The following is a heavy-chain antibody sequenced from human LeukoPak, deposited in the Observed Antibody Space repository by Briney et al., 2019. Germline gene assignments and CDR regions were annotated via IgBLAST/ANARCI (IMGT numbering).Heavy chain of an antibody. V-gene: IGHV4-4*07. Sequence: SETLSLTCTVSGGSISSYYWSWIRQPAGKGLEWIGRIYTSGSTNYNPSLKSRVTMSVDTSKNQFSLKLSSVTAADAAVYYCARDPYGDYVAGYYFDYWGQGTLVTVSS. CDR2: IYTSGST. CDR1: GGSISSYY. CDR3: ARDPYGDYVAGYYFDY. D-gene: IGHD4-17*01. J-gene: IGHJ4*02.